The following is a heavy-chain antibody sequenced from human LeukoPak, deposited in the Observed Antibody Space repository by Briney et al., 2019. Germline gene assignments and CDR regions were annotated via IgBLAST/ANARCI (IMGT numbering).Heavy chain of an antibody. D-gene: IGHD3-9*01. V-gene: IGHV4-59*02. CDR2: VHYSGKT. J-gene: IGHJ4*02. Sequence: SETLSLTCSVSGGSVSGFYWNWIRRSPGKGLEWIGHVHYSGKTVYNPSLQSRVTMSVDTSTNRFSLKLSSVTAADTAIYFCARDPPDDKWNSFGSWGQGTLVIVSS. CDR3: ARDPPDDKWNSFGS. CDR1: GGSVSGFY.